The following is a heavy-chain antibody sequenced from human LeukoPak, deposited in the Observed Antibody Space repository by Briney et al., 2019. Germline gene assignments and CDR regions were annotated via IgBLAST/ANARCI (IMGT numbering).Heavy chain of an antibody. D-gene: IGHD6-13*01. CDR2: ISYDGSNK. CDR3: AKDPIAAAGRGYFDY. Sequence: GRSLRLSCSASGFTFSSYGMHWVRQAPGKGLEWVAVISYDGSNKYYADSVKGRFTISRDNSKNTLYLQMNSLRAEDTAVYYCAKDPIAAAGRGYFDYWGQGTLVTVSS. J-gene: IGHJ4*02. CDR1: GFTFSSYG. V-gene: IGHV3-30*18.